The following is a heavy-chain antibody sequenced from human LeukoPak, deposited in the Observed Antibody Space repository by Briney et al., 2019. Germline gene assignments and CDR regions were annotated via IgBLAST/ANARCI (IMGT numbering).Heavy chain of an antibody. CDR2: ISSSSGTI. V-gene: IGHV3-48*01. CDR1: GFTFSSYS. J-gene: IGHJ4*02. Sequence: GGSLRLSCAASGFTFSSYSMNWVRQAPGKGLEWVSYISSSSGTIYYADSVKGRFTISRDNAKNSLYLQMNSLRGEDTAVYYCARGDSTALTMVRGVIIYYWGQGTLVTVSS. CDR3: ARGDSTALTMVRGVIIYY. D-gene: IGHD3-10*01.